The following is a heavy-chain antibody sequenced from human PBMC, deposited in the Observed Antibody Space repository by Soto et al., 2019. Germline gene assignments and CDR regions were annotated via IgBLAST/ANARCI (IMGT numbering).Heavy chain of an antibody. J-gene: IGHJ4*02. CDR3: ARSYCGDDCALDY. CDR2: ISKDGNSK. Sequence: ESGGGVVQPGRSLRLSCAASGFTFSSYVIHWVRQAPGKGLEWVVVISKDGNSKHYADSVKGRFTISRDNSKNTLYLQMNSLRGEDTAVYYCARSYCGDDCALDYWGQGTLVTV. CDR1: GFTFSSYV. D-gene: IGHD2-21*02. V-gene: IGHV3-30-3*01.